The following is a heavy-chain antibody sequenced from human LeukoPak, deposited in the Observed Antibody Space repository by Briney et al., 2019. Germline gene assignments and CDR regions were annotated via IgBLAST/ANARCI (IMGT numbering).Heavy chain of an antibody. CDR1: GGSISSYY. J-gene: IGHJ6*03. V-gene: IGHV4-4*09. Sequence: SETLSLTCTVSGGSISSYYWSWIRQPPGKGLEWIGYIYTSGNTNYNPSLKSRVTISVDTSKNQFSLKLSSVTAADTAVYYCARRVEYSSSSYDYYYYMDVWGKGTTVTVSS. CDR2: IYTSGNT. CDR3: ARRVEYSSSSYDYYYYMDV. D-gene: IGHD6-6*01.